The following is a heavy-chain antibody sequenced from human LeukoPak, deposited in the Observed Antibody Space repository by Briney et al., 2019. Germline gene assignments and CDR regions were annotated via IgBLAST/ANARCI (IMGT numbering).Heavy chain of an antibody. CDR1: GFTVSTKF. J-gene: IGHJ4*02. CDR2: IYDGGIT. Sequence: PGGSLRLSCAASGFTVSTKFMSWVRQAPGKGLEWVSVIYDGGITYYADSVKGRFTISGDNSKNMLSLQMNSLRAEDTAVYYCARFYDTSGYLDCWGQGTLVTVSS. CDR3: ARFYDTSGYLDC. D-gene: IGHD3-22*01. V-gene: IGHV3-66*01.